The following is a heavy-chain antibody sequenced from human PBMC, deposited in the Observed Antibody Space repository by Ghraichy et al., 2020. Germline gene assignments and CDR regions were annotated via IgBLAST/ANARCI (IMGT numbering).Heavy chain of an antibody. J-gene: IGHJ5*02. Sequence: ASVKVSCKASGYSFTSYGISWVRQAPGQGLEWMGWISTYNGNTNYAQKFQGRVTMTTDTSTSTAYMELRSLRSDDTAVYYCAREGYYDILTGYWFDPWGQGTLVTVSS. CDR2: ISTYNGNT. CDR3: AREGYYDILTGYWFDP. D-gene: IGHD3-9*01. V-gene: IGHV1-18*04. CDR1: GYSFTSYG.